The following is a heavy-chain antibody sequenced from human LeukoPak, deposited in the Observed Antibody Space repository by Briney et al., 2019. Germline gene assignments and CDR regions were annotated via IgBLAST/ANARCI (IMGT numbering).Heavy chain of an antibody. CDR3: ARDIVVVPAAMRYYYYYMDV. CDR1: GGTFSSYA. V-gene: IGHV1-69*06. CDR2: IIPIFGTA. Sequence: SVTVSCKASGGTFSSYAISWVRQAPGQGLEWMGRIIPIFGTANYAQKFQGRVTITADKSTSTAYMELSSLRSEDTAVYYCARDIVVVPAAMRYYYYYMDVWGKGTTVTVSS. D-gene: IGHD2-2*01. J-gene: IGHJ6*03.